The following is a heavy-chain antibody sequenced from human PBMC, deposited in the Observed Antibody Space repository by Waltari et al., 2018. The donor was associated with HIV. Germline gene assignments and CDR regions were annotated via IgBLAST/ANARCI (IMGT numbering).Heavy chain of an antibody. V-gene: IGHV4-38-2*02. Sequence: QVRLQESGPGLVKPSETLSLTCSVSGSSLSSRYYWGWLRQAPGKGLEWIGSIYRTGTTYYNPSLKSRVSVSVNMSKNQFSLKLSSVTAADTAVYYCARDQDYYDSTGYTCYAFDPWGQGTMVIVSS. CDR1: GSSLSSRYY. D-gene: IGHD3-22*01. J-gene: IGHJ3*01. CDR2: IYRTGTT. CDR3: ARDQDYYDSTGYTCYAFDP.